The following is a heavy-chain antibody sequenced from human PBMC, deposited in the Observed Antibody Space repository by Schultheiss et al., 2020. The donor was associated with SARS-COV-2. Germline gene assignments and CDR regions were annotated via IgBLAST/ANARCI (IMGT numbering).Heavy chain of an antibody. CDR2: IYHSGST. J-gene: IGHJ4*02. CDR3: ARLYSAYDKGDY. CDR1: GYSISSGYY. V-gene: IGHV4-38-2*01. Sequence: SETLSLTCAVSGYSISSGYYWGWIRQPPGKGLEWIGSIYHSGSTYYNPSLKSRVTISVDTSKNQFSLKLSSVTAADTAVYYCARLYSAYDKGDYWGQGTLVTVSS. D-gene: IGHD5-12*01.